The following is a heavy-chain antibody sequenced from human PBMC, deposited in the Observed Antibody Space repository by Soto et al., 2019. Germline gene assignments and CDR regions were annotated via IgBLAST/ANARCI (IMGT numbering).Heavy chain of an antibody. Sequence: EVQLVESGGGLVQPGGSLRLSCAASGFTFSSYWMSWVRQAPGKGLEWVANIKQDGSEKYYVDSVKGRFTISRDNAKNSLYLQMNSLRAEDTAVYYCARVRTPFKYYFDYWVQGTLVTVSS. CDR3: ARVRTPFKYYFDY. CDR1: GFTFSSYW. V-gene: IGHV3-7*01. J-gene: IGHJ4*02. CDR2: IKQDGSEK.